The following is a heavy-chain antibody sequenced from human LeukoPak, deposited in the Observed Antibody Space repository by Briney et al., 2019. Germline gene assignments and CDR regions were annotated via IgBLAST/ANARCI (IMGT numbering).Heavy chain of an antibody. CDR1: GFTFSSYG. CDR3: AKGNGYNRGGYYFDY. Sequence: PGGSLRLSCAASGFTFSSYGTHWVRQAPGKGLEWVAFIRYDGSNKYYADSVKGRFTISRDNSKNTLYLQMNSLRAEDTAVYYCAKGNGYNRGGYYFDYWGQGTLVTVSS. D-gene: IGHD5-24*01. CDR2: IRYDGSNK. J-gene: IGHJ4*02. V-gene: IGHV3-30*02.